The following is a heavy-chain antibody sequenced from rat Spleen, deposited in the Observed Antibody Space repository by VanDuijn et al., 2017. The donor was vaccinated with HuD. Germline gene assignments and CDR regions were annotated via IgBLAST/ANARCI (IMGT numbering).Heavy chain of an antibody. Sequence: EVQLVESGGGLVQPGRSLKLSCAASGFTFSDYGMAWVRQGPTKGLEWVATISYGDRSGHSSTYYRDSVKGRFTISRDNAKSTLSLQMDNLRSEDTATYYCARPHITMMVVITTSYYFDYWGQGVMVTVSS. J-gene: IGHJ2*01. CDR1: GFTFSDYG. D-gene: IGHD1-12*02. CDR2: ISYGDRSGHSST. V-gene: IGHV5-29*01. CDR3: ARPHITMMVVITTSYYFDY.